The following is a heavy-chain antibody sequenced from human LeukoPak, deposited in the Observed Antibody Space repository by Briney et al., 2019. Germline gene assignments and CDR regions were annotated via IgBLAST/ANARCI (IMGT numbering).Heavy chain of an antibody. CDR2: IIPIFGTA. CDR1: GGTFNSYA. Sequence: GASVKVSCKASGGTFNSYAISWVRQAPGQGLEWMGGIIPIFGTANYAQKFQGRVTITTDESTSTTYMELRTLRSEDTAVYYCARDRGYYDTTGEDPLSLDYDFWGQGTLVIVSS. CDR3: ARDRGYYDTTGEDPLSLDYDF. J-gene: IGHJ4*02. D-gene: IGHD3-22*01. V-gene: IGHV1-69*05.